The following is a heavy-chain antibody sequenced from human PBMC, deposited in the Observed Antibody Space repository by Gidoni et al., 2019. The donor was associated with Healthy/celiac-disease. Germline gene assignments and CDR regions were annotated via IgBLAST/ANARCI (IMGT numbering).Heavy chain of an antibody. D-gene: IGHD3-3*01. Sequence: EVQLVESGGGLVQPGRSLRLSCAASGFTFDDYAMHWVRQAPGKGLEWVSGISWNSGSIGYADSVKGRFTISRDNAKNSLYLQMNSLRAEDTALYYCAKGNFLAFDIWGQGTMVTVSS. CDR2: ISWNSGSI. V-gene: IGHV3-9*01. CDR1: GFTFDDYA. CDR3: AKGNFLAFDI. J-gene: IGHJ3*02.